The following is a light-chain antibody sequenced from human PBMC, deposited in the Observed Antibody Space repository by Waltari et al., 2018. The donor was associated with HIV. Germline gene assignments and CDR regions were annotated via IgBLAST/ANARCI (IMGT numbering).Light chain of an antibody. Sequence: QSALTQPASVSGSPGQSITISCTGTSSDVGSYNLVSCYQQHPGKAPKLVIYGGSKRPLCVSNRFSGSKSGNTASLTISGLQAEDEADYYCWSYAGSSTSVFGGGTKLTVL. J-gene: IGLJ2*01. CDR1: SSDVGSYNL. CDR3: WSYAGSSTSV. V-gene: IGLV2-23*01. CDR2: GGS.